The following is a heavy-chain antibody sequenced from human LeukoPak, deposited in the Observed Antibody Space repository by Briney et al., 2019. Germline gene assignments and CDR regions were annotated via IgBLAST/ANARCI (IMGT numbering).Heavy chain of an antibody. CDR3: AKTIVVVVASGIDY. Sequence: GGSLRLSCAASGFTFSSYVMHWVRQAPGKGLEWVAVISYDGSNKYYADSVKGRVTISRDNSKNTLHLQMNSLRAEDTAVYYCAKTIVVVVASGIDYWGQGTLVTVSS. CDR1: GFTFSSYV. D-gene: IGHD2-15*01. CDR2: ISYDGSNK. V-gene: IGHV3-30*18. J-gene: IGHJ4*02.